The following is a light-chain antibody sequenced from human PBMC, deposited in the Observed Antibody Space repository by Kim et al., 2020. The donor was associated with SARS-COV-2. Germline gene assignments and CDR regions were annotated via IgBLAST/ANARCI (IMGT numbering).Light chain of an antibody. J-gene: IGKJ4*01. CDR1: QDISNY. CDR2: EVS. Sequence: DIQMTQSPSSLSATVGDRVTITCQSSQDISNYLHWHQQKPGKAPKLLMYEVSNLETVVSSRFSGSGSGTDFTFTISSLQPEDIATYYCQQNDNLPLTFGEGTKVDIK. V-gene: IGKV1-33*01. CDR3: QQNDNLPLT.